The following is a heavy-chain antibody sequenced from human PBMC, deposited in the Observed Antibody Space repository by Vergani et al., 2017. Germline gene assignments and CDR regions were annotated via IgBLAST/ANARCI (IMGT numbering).Heavy chain of an antibody. J-gene: IGHJ5*02. V-gene: IGHV1-2*02. CDR1: GYTFTGYY. CDR3: ASDIVVVPAATRAGFDP. D-gene: IGHD2-2*01. CDR2: INPNSGGT. Sequence: QVQLVQSGAEVKKPGASVKVSCKASGYTFTGYYMHWVRQAPGQGLEWMGWINPNSGGTNYAQKFQGRVTMTRDTSISTAYMELSRLISDDTAVYYCASDIVVVPAATRAGFDPWGQGTLVTVSS.